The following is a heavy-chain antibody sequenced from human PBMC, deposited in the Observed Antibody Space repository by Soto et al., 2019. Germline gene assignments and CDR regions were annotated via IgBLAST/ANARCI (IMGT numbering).Heavy chain of an antibody. D-gene: IGHD3-22*01. CDR1: GFTFSKFA. Sequence: GASVKVSCQTSGFTFSKFAVQWVRQARGQGPEWIGWIVVGSGKTDYAQKFRERVTMTRDMSTTTAYLELSSLKSEDTAVYYCAASYYYDSSGYFDLDYWGQGTQVTVAS. CDR3: AASYYYDSSGYFDLDY. CDR2: IVVGSGKT. J-gene: IGHJ4*02. V-gene: IGHV1-58*01.